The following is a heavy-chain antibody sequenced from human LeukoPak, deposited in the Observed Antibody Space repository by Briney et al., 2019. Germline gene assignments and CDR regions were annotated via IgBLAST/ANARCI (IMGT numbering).Heavy chain of an antibody. CDR1: GYSFTSYW. CDR3: ARLGYSGSRSSGWFDP. J-gene: IGHJ5*02. CDR2: IYPGDSDT. Sequence: GESLKISCKGSGYSFTSYWIGWVRQMPGKGLEWMGIIYPGDSDTRYSPSFQGQVTISAVKSISTAYLQWSSLKASDTAMYYCARLGYSGSRSSGWFDPWGQGTLVTVSS. D-gene: IGHD1-26*01. V-gene: IGHV5-51*01.